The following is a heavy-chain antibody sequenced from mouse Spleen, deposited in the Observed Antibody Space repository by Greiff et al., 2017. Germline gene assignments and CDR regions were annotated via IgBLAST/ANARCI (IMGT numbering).Heavy chain of an antibody. V-gene: IGHV14-4*01. CDR2: IDPENGDT. CDR3: TTYGNSFAY. J-gene: IGHJ3*01. D-gene: IGHD2-1*01. CDR1: GFNIKDDY. Sequence: DVHLVESGAELVRPGASVKLSCTASGFNIKDDYMHWVKQRPEQGLEWIGWIDPENGDTEYASKFQGKATITADTSSNTAYLQLSSLTSEDTAVYYCTTYGNSFAYWGQGTLVTVSA.